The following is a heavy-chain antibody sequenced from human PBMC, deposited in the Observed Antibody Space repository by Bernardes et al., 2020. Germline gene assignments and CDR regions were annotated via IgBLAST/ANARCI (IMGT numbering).Heavy chain of an antibody. CDR3: AREIRSYYYYYGMDV. J-gene: IGHJ6*02. D-gene: IGHD3-3*01. CDR2: IYYSGST. V-gene: IGHV4-59*01. Sequence: SETLSLTCTVSGGSISSYYWSWIRQPPGKGLEWIGYIYYSGSTNYNPSLKSRVTISVDTSKNQFSLKLSSVTAADTAVYYCAREIRSYYYYYGMDVWGQGTTVTVSS. CDR1: GGSISSYY.